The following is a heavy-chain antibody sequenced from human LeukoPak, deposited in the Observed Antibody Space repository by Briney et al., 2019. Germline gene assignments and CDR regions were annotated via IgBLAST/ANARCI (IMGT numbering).Heavy chain of an antibody. CDR3: ARDYGSGMDC. V-gene: IGHV3-33*01. CDR2: IWYDGSNK. D-gene: IGHD3-3*01. Sequence: PGGSLRLSCAASVLTFSSYGMHRVRQAPGKGLEWVAIIWYDGSNKYYADSVKGRFTISRDNSKNTLYLQMNSLRVEDTAVYYCARDYGSGMDCWGQRTLVTVSS. J-gene: IGHJ4*02. CDR1: VLTFSSYG.